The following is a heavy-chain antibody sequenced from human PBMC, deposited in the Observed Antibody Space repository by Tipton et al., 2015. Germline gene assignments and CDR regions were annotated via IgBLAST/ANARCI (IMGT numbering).Heavy chain of an antibody. Sequence: TLSLTCTVSGDSVSSGRYFWSWIRQPPGKGLEWIGYISYSGTTNYNSALTSRVTISVDTSKNQFSLKLTSLTAADTAVYYCARGPEKFWLVYCSGDCPAGFDSWGQGTLVTVSS. J-gene: IGHJ4*02. CDR1: GDSVSSGRYF. D-gene: IGHD2-21*02. V-gene: IGHV4-61*01. CDR3: ARGPEKFWLVYCSGDCPAGFDS. CDR2: ISYSGTT.